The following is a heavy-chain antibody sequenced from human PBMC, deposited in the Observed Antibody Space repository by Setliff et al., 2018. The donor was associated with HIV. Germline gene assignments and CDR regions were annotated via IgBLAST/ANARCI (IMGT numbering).Heavy chain of an antibody. Sequence: PSETLSLTCSVSGGSISSGGYSWNWIRQPPGKGLEWIGEINHSGSTNYNPSLKSRVTISVDTSKNQFSLKLSFVTAADTAVYYCARGWFGGYYFDYWGQGTLVTVSS. CDR1: GGSISSGGYS. CDR2: INHSGST. V-gene: IGHV4-39*07. CDR3: ARGWFGGYYFDY. J-gene: IGHJ4*02. D-gene: IGHD3-10*01.